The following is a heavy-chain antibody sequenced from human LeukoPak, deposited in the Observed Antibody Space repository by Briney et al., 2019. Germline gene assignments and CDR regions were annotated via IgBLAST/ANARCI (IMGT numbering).Heavy chain of an antibody. CDR3: ARDEYLWVVIQLGLFDY. J-gene: IGHJ4*02. Sequence: GGSLRLSCAASGFTFSSYAMHWVRQAPGKGLEWVAVISSDGNNKYYADSVKGRFTISRDNSKNTLYLQMNSLRAEDTAVYYCARDEYLWVVIQLGLFDYWGQGTLVTVSS. V-gene: IGHV3-30-3*01. CDR1: GFTFSSYA. D-gene: IGHD2-2*01. CDR2: ISSDGNNK.